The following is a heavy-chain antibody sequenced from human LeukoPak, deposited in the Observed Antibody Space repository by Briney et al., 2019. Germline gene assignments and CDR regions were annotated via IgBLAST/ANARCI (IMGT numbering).Heavy chain of an antibody. CDR1: GFSFSDFF. CDR3: TRENYWNLDY. V-gene: IGHV3-72*01. CDR2: SRNKENNYAA. D-gene: IGHD1-1*01. J-gene: IGHJ4*02. Sequence: PGGSLRLSCAVSGFSFSDFFMDWVRQAPGKGLEWIGRSRNKENNYAAEYAASVKGRFTISRDDSKDSLYLQLGSLKTEDTAVYYCTRENYWNLDYWGQGTLVTVSS.